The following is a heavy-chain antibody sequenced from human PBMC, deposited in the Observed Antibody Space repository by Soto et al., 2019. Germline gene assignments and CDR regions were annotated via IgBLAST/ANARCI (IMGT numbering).Heavy chain of an antibody. CDR2: INHSGST. CDR1: GGSFSGYY. D-gene: IGHD2-15*01. CDR3: ARATGYCSGGSCPEYFQH. J-gene: IGHJ1*01. V-gene: IGHV4-34*01. Sequence: SETLSLTCAVSGGSFSGYYWSWIRQPPGKGLEWIGEINHSGSTNYNPSLKSRVTISVDTSKNHFSLKLSSVTAADTAVYYCARATGYCSGGSCPEYFQHWGQGTLVTVSS.